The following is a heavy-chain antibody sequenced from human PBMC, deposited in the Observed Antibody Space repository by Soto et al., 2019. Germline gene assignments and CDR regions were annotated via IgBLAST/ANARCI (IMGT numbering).Heavy chain of an antibody. J-gene: IGHJ3*02. CDR2: ISGSGGGGRT. CDR1: GFPFSSYA. CDR3: AKDLSGSFDN. V-gene: IGHV3-23*01. Sequence: GGSLRLSCAASGFPFSSYAMSWVRQAPGKGLEWVSAISGSGGGGRTYYADSVKGRFTISRDNSKNTLYLQMNNLRAEDTAVYYCAKDLSGSFDNWGQGTMVTVSS.